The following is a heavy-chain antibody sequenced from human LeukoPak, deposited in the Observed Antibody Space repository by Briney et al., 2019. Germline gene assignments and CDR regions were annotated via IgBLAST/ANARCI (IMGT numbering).Heavy chain of an antibody. J-gene: IGHJ4*02. V-gene: IGHV3-30*03. CDR2: ISYDGSNK. D-gene: IGHD5-18*01. CDR3: AREYSYGFFDY. CDR1: GFTFSSYG. Sequence: PGRSLRLSCAASGFTFSSYGMHWVRQAPGKGLEWVAVISYDGSNKYYADSVKGRFTISRDNSKNTLYLQMNSLRAEDTAVYYCAREYSYGFFDYWDQGTLVTVSS.